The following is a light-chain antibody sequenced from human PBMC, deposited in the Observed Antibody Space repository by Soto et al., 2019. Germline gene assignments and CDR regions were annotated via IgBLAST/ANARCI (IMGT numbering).Light chain of an antibody. CDR3: PSCASSRRAVV. J-gene: IGLJ2*01. CDR1: SSNIGAGYD. Sequence: QSVLTQPPSVSGAPGQRVTISCTGSSSNIGAGYDLHWYQHLPGTAPKLLIYGNSNRPSGVPDRFSGSKSGTSASLGITGLQAADEADYYCPSCASSRRAVVFGGGTKLTVL. V-gene: IGLV1-40*01. CDR2: GNS.